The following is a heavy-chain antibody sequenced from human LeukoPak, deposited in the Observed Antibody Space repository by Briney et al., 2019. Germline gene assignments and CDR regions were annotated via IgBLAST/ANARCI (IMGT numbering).Heavy chain of an antibody. D-gene: IGHD1-26*01. V-gene: IGHV3-53*01. Sequence: GGSLRLSCAASGFTVSSNYMSWVRLAPGKGLEWVSLYSAGSTYCADSVKGRFTISRDNSRNTLSLQMNNLRAEDTATYYRARDTYYSGSYIWFDPRGQGTLVTVSS. CDR1: GFTVSSNY. CDR3: ARDTYYSGSYIWFDP. CDR2: YSAGST. J-gene: IGHJ5*02.